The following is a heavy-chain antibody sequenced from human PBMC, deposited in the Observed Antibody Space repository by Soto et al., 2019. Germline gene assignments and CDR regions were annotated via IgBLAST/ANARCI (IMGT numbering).Heavy chain of an antibody. Sequence: GGSLRLSCAASGFTFSRHGMHWVRQAPGKGLEWVAIIWYDGSNEYHAGSVRGRFTISRDSTTKSVSLQMTSLKTEDTGLYYCARETLSFGSALDVWGQGTTVTVSS. CDR3: ARETLSFGSALDV. V-gene: IGHV3-33*01. D-gene: IGHD3-3*01. CDR1: GFTFSRHG. J-gene: IGHJ6*02. CDR2: IWYDGSNE.